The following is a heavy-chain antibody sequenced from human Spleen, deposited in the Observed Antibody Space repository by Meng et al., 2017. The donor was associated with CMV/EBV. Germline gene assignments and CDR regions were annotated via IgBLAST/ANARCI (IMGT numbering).Heavy chain of an antibody. CDR2: IYYSGST. CDR1: GGSISSSSYY. V-gene: IGHV4-39*07. J-gene: IGHJ5*02. CDR3: ARDRQGRAFDP. Sequence: SETLSLTCTVSGGSISSSSYYWGWIRQPPGKGLEWIGSIYYSGSTYYNPSLKSRVTISVDTSKNQFSLKLSSVTAADTAVYYCARDRQGRAFDPWGQGTLVTVSS. D-gene: IGHD6-6*01.